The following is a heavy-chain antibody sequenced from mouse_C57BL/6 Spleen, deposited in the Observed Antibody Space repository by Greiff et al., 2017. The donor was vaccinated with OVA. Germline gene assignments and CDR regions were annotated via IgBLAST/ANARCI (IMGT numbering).Heavy chain of an antibody. J-gene: IGHJ4*01. CDR2: ISDGGSYT. Sequence: EVLLVESGGGLVKPGGSLKLSCAASGFTFSSYAMSWVRQTPEKRLEWVATISDGGSYTYYPDNVKGRFTISRDNATNNLYLQMSHLKSEDTAMYYCAREGPPIYYYGNYAMDYWGQGTSVTVSS. CDR3: AREGPPIYYYGNYAMDY. V-gene: IGHV5-4*01. D-gene: IGHD1-1*01. CDR1: GFTFSSYA.